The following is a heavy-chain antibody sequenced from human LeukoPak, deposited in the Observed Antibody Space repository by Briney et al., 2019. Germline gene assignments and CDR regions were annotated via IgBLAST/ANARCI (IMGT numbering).Heavy chain of an antibody. CDR1: GGSISSGSYY. J-gene: IGHJ4*02. V-gene: IGHV4-61*02. CDR3: ARDSGDYYDSSGYWLDY. Sequence: SQTLSLTCTVSGGSISSGSYYWSWIRQPAGKGLEWIGRIYTSGSTNYNPSLKSRVTISVDTSKNQFSLKLSSVTAADTAVYYCARDSGDYYDSSGYWLDYWGQGTLVTVSS. D-gene: IGHD3-22*01. CDR2: IYTSGST.